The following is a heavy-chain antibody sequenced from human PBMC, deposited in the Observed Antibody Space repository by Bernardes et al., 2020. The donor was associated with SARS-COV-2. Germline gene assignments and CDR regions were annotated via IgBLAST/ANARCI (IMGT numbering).Heavy chain of an antibody. Sequence: GGSLRLSCAASGFTFSSYAMHWVRQAPGKGLEYVSAISTNGASTYYVNSVRGRFTISRDNSKNTLDLQMGSLRTEDTAVYYCARGGGVAAIINYYYHYMDVWGKGTTVTVSS. V-gene: IGHV3-64*01. J-gene: IGHJ6*03. D-gene: IGHD2-15*01. CDR1: GFTFSSYA. CDR3: ARGGGVAAIINYYYHYMDV. CDR2: ISTNGAST.